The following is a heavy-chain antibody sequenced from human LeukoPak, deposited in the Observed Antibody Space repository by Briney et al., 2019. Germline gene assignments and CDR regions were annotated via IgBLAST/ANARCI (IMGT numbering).Heavy chain of an antibody. J-gene: IGHJ6*04. CDR2: INHSRST. D-gene: IGHD3-10*01. CDR1: GGSISSYY. V-gene: IGHV4-34*01. Sequence: SETLSLTCTVSGGSISSYYWSWIRQPPGKGLEWIGEINHSRSTNYNPSLKSRVTISVDTSKNQFSLKLSSVTAADTAVYYCARPGWFGELDVWGKGTTVTISS. CDR3: ARPGWFGELDV.